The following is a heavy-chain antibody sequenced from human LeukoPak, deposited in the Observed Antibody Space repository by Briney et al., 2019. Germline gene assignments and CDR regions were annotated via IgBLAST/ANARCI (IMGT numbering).Heavy chain of an antibody. D-gene: IGHD3-22*01. J-gene: IGHJ4*02. V-gene: IGHV3-23*01. CDR1: GVTSSSYV. CDR2: ISGSGGSK. CDR3: AKDLEYDSSGYYFFDY. Sequence: GASLILSSAASGVTSSSYVMIWVRQAPGKGVEELSAISGSGGSKYYADSVKGRFTISRDNSKNTLYLQMNSLRTEDTAVYYCAKDLEYDSSGYYFFDYWGQGTLVTVSS.